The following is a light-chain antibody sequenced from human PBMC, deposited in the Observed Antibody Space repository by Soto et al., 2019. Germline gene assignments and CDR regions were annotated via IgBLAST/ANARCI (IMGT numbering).Light chain of an antibody. CDR1: SSDVGGYNF. J-gene: IGLJ2*01. CDR3: SSYTNSSTLVG. Sequence: QSALTQPASVSGSPGQSITISRTGTSSDVGGYNFVSWYQHHPGKAPKLIIYEVSNRPSGVSNRFSASKSGNTASLTISGLQAEDEADYYCSSYTNSSTLVGFGGGTKLTVL. CDR2: EVS. V-gene: IGLV2-14*01.